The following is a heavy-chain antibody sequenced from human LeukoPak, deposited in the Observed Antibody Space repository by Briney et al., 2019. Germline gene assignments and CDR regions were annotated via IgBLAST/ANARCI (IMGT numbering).Heavy chain of an antibody. Sequence: GGSLRLSCAASGFTFSSYALSWVRQAPGKGLEWVSSLSGSGYNTYYVDSVKGRFTISRDNSKNTVYLQVNSLRAEDTAVYYCAKDPYGTRYFDYLGQGTLVTVSS. D-gene: IGHD2-2*01. CDR3: AKDPYGTRYFDY. J-gene: IGHJ4*02. V-gene: IGHV3-23*01. CDR1: GFTFSSYA. CDR2: LSGSGYNT.